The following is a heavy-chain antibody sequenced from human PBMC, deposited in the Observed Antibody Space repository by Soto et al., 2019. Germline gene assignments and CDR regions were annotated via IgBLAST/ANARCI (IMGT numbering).Heavy chain of an antibody. CDR3: AKDQGSSWYEIDY. V-gene: IGHV3-23*01. D-gene: IGHD6-13*01. J-gene: IGHJ4*02. CDR1: GFTFSNYA. Sequence: EVQLLESGGGLVQPGGSLRLSCAASGFTFSNYAVTWVRQAPGQGLEWVSTSSGSGGSTYYADSVKGRFTISRDNSKNTLYLQMTSLRAEDTAVYYCAKDQGSSWYEIDYWGQGTLVTVSS. CDR2: SSGSGGST.